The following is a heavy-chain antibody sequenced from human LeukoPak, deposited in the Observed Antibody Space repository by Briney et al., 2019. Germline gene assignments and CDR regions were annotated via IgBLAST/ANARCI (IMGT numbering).Heavy chain of an antibody. Sequence: SETLSLTCNVSGGSISSTSYYWGWIRQPPGKGLEWLGNIYYTGTTYYNPSLKSRVTISVDTSKNQFSLRLSSVTAADTAIYYCASLIDEDWYFDLWGRGTLVTVSS. CDR3: ASLIDEDWYFDL. J-gene: IGHJ2*01. CDR2: IYYTGTT. V-gene: IGHV4-39*07. CDR1: GGSISSTSYY.